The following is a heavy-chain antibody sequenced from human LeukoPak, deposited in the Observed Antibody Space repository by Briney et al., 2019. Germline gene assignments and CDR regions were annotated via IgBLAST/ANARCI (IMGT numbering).Heavy chain of an antibody. CDR3: GRGYGSGSFYYYYGMGG. CDR2: INHSGST. J-gene: IGHJ6*02. V-gene: IGHV4-34*01. Sequence: SETLSLTCAVYGGSFSGYYWSWIRQPPGKGLEWIGEINHSGSTNYNPSLKSRVTISVDTSKNQFSLKLSSVTAADTGVYYLGRGYGSGSFYYYYGMGGWGQGTTVTVSS. CDR1: GGSFSGYY. D-gene: IGHD3-10*01.